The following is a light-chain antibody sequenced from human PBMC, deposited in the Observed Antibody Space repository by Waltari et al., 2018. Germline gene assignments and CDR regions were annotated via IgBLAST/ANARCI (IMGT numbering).Light chain of an antibody. CDR1: SSYLGGYNF. J-gene: IGLJ3*02. V-gene: IGLV2-11*01. CDR2: EVS. CDR3: NSYAGSNTWV. Sequence: QAALTQPRSVSGSPGQSVTISCTGTSSYLGGYNFVSWYQQHPGTAPKLMIYEVSKRPSGVSDRLSGSKSGNTASLTISGLQAEDEADYYCNSYAGSNTWVFGGGTRLTVL.